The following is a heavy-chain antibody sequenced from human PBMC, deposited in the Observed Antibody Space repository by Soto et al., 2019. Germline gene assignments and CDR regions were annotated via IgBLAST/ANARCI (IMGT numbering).Heavy chain of an antibody. Sequence: GASVKVSCKASGYTFTSYGISWVRQAPGQGLEWMGWISAYNGNTNYAQKLQGRVTMTTDTSTSTAYMELRSLRSDDTAVYYCARDFFGVVMGWFDPWGQGTLVTVSS. V-gene: IGHV1-18*01. CDR1: GYTFTSYG. CDR2: ISAYNGNT. J-gene: IGHJ5*02. D-gene: IGHD3-3*01. CDR3: ARDFFGVVMGWFDP.